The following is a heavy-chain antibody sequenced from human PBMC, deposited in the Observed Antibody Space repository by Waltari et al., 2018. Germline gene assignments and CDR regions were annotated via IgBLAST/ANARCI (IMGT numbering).Heavy chain of an antibody. J-gene: IGHJ4*02. V-gene: IGHV4-38-2*01. D-gene: IGHD2-2*01. Sequence: QVQLQESGPGLLRPSETLSLTCAVSGYSISSGYYWGWGRPPPGKGLEWIGSMCHGGFTYHDPSRKSRVTISLDTSENQVSLKLNSVTAADTAVYYCARVFLVLGGEKYQGYFETWGQGTLVTVSS. CDR2: MCHGGFT. CDR3: ARVFLVLGGEKYQGYFET. CDR1: GYSISSGYY.